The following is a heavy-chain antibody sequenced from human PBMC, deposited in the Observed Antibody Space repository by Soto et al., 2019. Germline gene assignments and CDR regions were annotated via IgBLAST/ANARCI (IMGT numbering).Heavy chain of an antibody. CDR3: AKDHVVVPAALGYYYYYGMDV. CDR2: ISGSGGST. D-gene: IGHD2-2*01. Sequence: GGSLRLSCAASGFTFSSYAMSWVRQAPGKGLEWVSAISGSGGSTYYADSVKGRFTISRDNSKNTRYLQINSLRAEDTAVYYCAKDHVVVPAALGYYYYYGMDVWGQGTTVTVSS. V-gene: IGHV3-23*01. CDR1: GFTFSSYA. J-gene: IGHJ6*02.